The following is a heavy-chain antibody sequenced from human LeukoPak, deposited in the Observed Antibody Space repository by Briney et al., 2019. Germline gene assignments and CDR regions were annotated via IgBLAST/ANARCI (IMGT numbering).Heavy chain of an antibody. J-gene: IGHJ4*02. CDR1: GGSISSGGYY. V-gene: IGHV4-31*03. CDR3: ARDGPLYSSSSTRRNYFDY. Sequence: SQTLSLTCTVSGGSISSGGYYWSWIRQHLGKGLEWIGYIYYSGSTYYNPSLKSRVTISVDTSKNQFSLKLSSVTAADTAVYYCARDGPLYSSSSTRRNYFDYWGQGTLVTVSS. D-gene: IGHD6-6*01. CDR2: IYYSGST.